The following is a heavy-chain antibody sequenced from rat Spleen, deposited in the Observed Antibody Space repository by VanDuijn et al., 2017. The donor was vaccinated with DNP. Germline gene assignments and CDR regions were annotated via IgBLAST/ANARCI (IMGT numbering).Heavy chain of an antibody. CDR1: GSTFSDFY. CDR3: ARHGRRVFDY. D-gene: IGHD1-11*01. Sequence: EVQLVESGGGFVQPGRSLKLSCAASGSTFSDFYMAWVRQAPTKGVELVAYISYAGGSTYHGDSVKGRFTISKDNAESTLYLQMNSLRSEDMATYFCARHGRRVFDYWGQGVMVTVSS. V-gene: IGHV5-22*01. CDR2: ISYAGGST. J-gene: IGHJ2*01.